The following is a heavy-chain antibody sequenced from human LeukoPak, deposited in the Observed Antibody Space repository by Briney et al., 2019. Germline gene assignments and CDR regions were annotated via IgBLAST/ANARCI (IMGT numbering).Heavy chain of an antibody. CDR2: ISSSSSYI. Sequence: GGSLRLSCAASGFTFSSYSMNWVRQAPGKGLEWVSSISSSSSYIYYADSVKGRFTISRDNAKNSLYLQMNSLRAEDTAVYYCAGIRYFDWLLLYYGMDVWGQGTTVTVSS. V-gene: IGHV3-21*01. CDR3: AGIRYFDWLLLYYGMDV. J-gene: IGHJ6*02. D-gene: IGHD3-9*01. CDR1: GFTFSSYS.